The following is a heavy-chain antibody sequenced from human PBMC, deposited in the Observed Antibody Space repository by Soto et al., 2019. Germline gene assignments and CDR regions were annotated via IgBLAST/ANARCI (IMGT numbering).Heavy chain of an antibody. CDR1: GFTFSSYW. CDR2: IKQDGSEK. J-gene: IGHJ6*02. D-gene: IGHD3-9*01. V-gene: IGHV3-7*03. CDR3: ATGRNYDILTGYRSWYYYYGMDV. Sequence: GGSLRLSCAASGFTFSSYWMSWVRQAPGKGLEWVANIKQDGSEKYYVDSVKGRFTISRDNAKSSLYLQMNSLRAEDTAVYYCATGRNYDILTGYRSWYYYYGMDVWGQGTTVTVSS.